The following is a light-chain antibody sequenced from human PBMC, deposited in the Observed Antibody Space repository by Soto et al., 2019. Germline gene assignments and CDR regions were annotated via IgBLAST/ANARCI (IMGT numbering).Light chain of an antibody. CDR2: EVS. J-gene: IGLJ1*01. Sequence: QSALTQPASVSGSPGQSITISCTGTSSDVGGYNYVSWYQQHPGKAPKLMIYEVSNRPSGVSNRFSGSKSGNTASLTISGLQAEDKADYYCSSYTSSSTPLYVFGTGTKFTVL. CDR1: SSDVGGYNY. V-gene: IGLV2-14*01. CDR3: SSYTSSSTPLYV.